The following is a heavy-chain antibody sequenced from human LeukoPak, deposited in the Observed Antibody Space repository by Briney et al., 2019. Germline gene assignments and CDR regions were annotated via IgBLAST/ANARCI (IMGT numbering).Heavy chain of an antibody. D-gene: IGHD1-26*01. CDR1: GYTFTSYG. J-gene: IGHJ4*02. V-gene: IGHV1-18*04. Sequence: ASVKVSCKASGYTFTSYGITWVRQAPGQRLEWMGWIGVYNGNTNYAQKLQGRVTMTTDTSTSTAYMELRSLRSDDTAVYYCATVSGSYYFDYWGQGTLVTVSS. CDR2: IGVYNGNT. CDR3: ATVSGSYYFDY.